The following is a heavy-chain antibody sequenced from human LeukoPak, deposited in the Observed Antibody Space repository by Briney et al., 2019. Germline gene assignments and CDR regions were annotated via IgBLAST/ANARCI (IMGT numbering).Heavy chain of an antibody. Sequence: PGGSLRLSCAASGFTFSSYAMHWVRQAPGKGLEWVAVISYDGSNKYYADSVKSRFTISRDNSKNTLYLQMNSLRAEDTAVYYCARDRTGTTDYWGQGTLVTVSS. D-gene: IGHD1-1*01. J-gene: IGHJ4*02. V-gene: IGHV3-30-3*01. CDR1: GFTFSSYA. CDR3: ARDRTGTTDY. CDR2: ISYDGSNK.